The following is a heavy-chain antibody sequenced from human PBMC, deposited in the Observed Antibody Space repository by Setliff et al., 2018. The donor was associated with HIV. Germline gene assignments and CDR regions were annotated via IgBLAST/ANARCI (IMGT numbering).Heavy chain of an antibody. J-gene: IGHJ4*02. CDR3: ARDPPSSGWYRADY. CDR1: GYTFLTYG. Sequence: ASVKVSCKASGYTFLTYGISWVRQAPGHGLEWMGWISAYNGNTNYAQKLQGRVTMTTDTSTSTAYMELRSLRSDDTAVYYCARDPPSSGWYRADYWGQGTLVTVSS. CDR2: ISAYNGNT. V-gene: IGHV1-18*01. D-gene: IGHD6-19*01.